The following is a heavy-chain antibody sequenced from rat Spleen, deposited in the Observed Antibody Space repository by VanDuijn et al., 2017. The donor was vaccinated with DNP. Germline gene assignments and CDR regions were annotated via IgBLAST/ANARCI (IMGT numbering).Heavy chain of an antibody. Sequence: EVQLVESGGGLVQPERSLKISCVASEFTFSRSDVAWVRQAPTRGLEWIAFLSHDGSNIYYRDSVKGRFTISRDNAKSTLYLQMDSLRSEDTATYYCARHSSGYGYAMDAWGQGTSVTVSS. CDR1: EFTFSRSD. D-gene: IGHD4-3*01. V-gene: IGHV5-25*01. CDR2: LSHDGSNI. CDR3: ARHSSGYGYAMDA. J-gene: IGHJ4*01.